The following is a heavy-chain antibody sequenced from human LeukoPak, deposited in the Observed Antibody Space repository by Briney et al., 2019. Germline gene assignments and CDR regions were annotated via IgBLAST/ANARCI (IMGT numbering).Heavy chain of an antibody. CDR3: ARQRGASGTINYFDR. CDR1: GYSFTTYW. CDR2: IYPDDSDA. V-gene: IGHV5-51*01. D-gene: IGHD3-10*01. J-gene: IGHJ5*02. Sequence: GESLKISCETSGYSFTTYWIGWVRQMPGTGLEWVGAIYPDDSDARYSPSSQGQFIISADKSTRTAYLQWSSLKASDTAIYYCARQRGASGTINYFDRWGQGTLVTVSS.